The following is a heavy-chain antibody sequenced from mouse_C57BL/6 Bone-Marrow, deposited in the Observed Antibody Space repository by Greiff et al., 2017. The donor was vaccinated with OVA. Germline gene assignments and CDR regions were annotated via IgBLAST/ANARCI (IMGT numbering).Heavy chain of an antibody. Sequence: QVQLQQSDAELVKPGASVKISCKVSGFTFTDHTIPWMQQRPEQGLEWIGYIYPRDGSIKYNEKFKGKATLTADKSSSTAYMQLNSLTSEDAAVYFCARSLGFGDGFAYWGQGTLVTVSA. CDR3: ARSLGFGDGFAY. CDR2: IYPRDGSI. V-gene: IGHV1-78*01. CDR1: GFTFTDHT. J-gene: IGHJ3*01. D-gene: IGHD2-3*01.